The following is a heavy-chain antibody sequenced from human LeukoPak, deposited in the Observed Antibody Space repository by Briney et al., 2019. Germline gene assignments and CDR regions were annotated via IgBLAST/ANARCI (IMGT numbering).Heavy chain of an antibody. Sequence: PSETLSLTCSVSDGSLSSGYYYWAWVRQPPGKGPEWIGSIYYSWTTYPNPSLKSRVTISGDTSNNQFSLKLSSVTAADTAVYYCARQPKSCAPGIFVTGKACWFDPWGQGTLVTVSP. CDR1: DGSLSSGYYY. CDR2: IYYSWTT. D-gene: IGHD3-3*01. CDR3: ARQPKSCAPGIFVTGKACWFDP. V-gene: IGHV4-39*01. J-gene: IGHJ5*02.